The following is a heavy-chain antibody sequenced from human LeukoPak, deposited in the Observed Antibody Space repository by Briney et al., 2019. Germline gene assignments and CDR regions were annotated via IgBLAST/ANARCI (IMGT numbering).Heavy chain of an antibody. D-gene: IGHD3-22*01. CDR2: ISWNSGSI. CDR3: ARDDSRGSVDAFDI. CDR1: GFTFDDYA. J-gene: IGHJ3*02. Sequence: GGSLRLSCAASGFTFDDYAMHWVRQAPGKGLEWVSGISWNSGSIGYADSVKGRFTISRDNAKNSLYLQMNSLRAEDTAVYYCARDDSRGSVDAFDIWGQGTMVTVSS. V-gene: IGHV3-9*01.